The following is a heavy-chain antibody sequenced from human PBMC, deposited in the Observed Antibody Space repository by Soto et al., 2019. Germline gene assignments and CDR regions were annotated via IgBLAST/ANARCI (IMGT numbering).Heavy chain of an antibody. V-gene: IGHV2-5*02. CDR3: AHRRGGYTWNDGYFDY. J-gene: IGHJ4*02. D-gene: IGHD1-20*01. CDR1: GFSLTTRPVG. CDR2: AYWDDDN. Sequence: QITLQESGPTLVKPTQTLTLTCSFSGFSLTTRPVGVGWIRQPPGKALEWLGFAYWDDDNRYSPSLRSRLTVTKDTSKNQVVLTLTNMDPVDTATYYCAHRRGGYTWNDGYFDYWGQRALVTVAS.